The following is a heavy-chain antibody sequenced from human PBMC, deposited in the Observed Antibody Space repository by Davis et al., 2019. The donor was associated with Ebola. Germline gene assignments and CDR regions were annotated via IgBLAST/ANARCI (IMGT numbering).Heavy chain of an antibody. CDR1: GYTFTSYG. J-gene: IGHJ5*02. CDR3: ARVEEDYDFWSGYPNPNWFDP. V-gene: IGHV1-18*01. Sequence: ASVKVSCKASGYTFTSYGISWVRQAPGQGLEWMGWISAYNGDTNYAQKLQGRVTMTTDTSTSTAYMELRSLRSDDTAVYYCARVEEDYDFWSGYPNPNWFDPWGQGTLVTVSS. D-gene: IGHD3-3*01. CDR2: ISAYNGDT.